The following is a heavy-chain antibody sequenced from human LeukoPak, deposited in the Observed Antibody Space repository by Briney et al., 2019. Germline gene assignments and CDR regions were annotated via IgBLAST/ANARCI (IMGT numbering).Heavy chain of an antibody. Sequence: PGGSLRLSCAPSVFTFRSYNMNCVRQIPGKGGQWVSSISTSSDYIYYADSVKGRFNIPRDNAKNSLYLQMNSLRAEDTAVYYSAREELTYWGQGTLVTVSS. D-gene: IGHD1-26*01. CDR2: ISTSSDYI. J-gene: IGHJ4*02. V-gene: IGHV3-21*01. CDR3: AREELTY. CDR1: VFTFRSYN.